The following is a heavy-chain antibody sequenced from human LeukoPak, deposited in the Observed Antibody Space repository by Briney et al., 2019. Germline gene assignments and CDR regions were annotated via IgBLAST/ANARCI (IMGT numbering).Heavy chain of an antibody. CDR1: GYTFTSYA. CDR2: INAGNGNT. Sequence: ASVKVSCKASGYTFTSYAMHWVRQAPGQRLEWMGWINAGNGNTKYSQKFQGRVTITRDTSASTAYMELSSLRSEDTAVYYCARDGVSSGRFGYWGQGTLVTVSS. J-gene: IGHJ4*02. CDR3: ARDGVSSGRFGY. V-gene: IGHV1-3*01. D-gene: IGHD6-25*01.